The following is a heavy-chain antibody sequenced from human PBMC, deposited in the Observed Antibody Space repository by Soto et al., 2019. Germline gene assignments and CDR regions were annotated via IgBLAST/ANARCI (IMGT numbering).Heavy chain of an antibody. CDR3: ARAPGYSAAFDI. D-gene: IGHD3-22*01. CDR1: GGTFSSYA. J-gene: IGHJ3*02. CDR2: IIPIFGTA. Sequence: AVKVSCKASGGTFSSYAISWVRQAPGQGLEWMGGIIPIFGTANYAQKFQGRVTITADESTSTAYMELSSLRSEDTAVYYCARAPGYSAAFDIWGQGTMVTVSS. V-gene: IGHV1-69*13.